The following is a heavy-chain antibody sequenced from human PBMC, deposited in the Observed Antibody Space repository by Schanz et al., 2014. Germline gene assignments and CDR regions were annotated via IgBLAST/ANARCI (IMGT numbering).Heavy chain of an antibody. J-gene: IGHJ4*02. CDR2: ISASGGST. CDR1: GFTFSSYA. CDR3: ARGTDWNLHY. V-gene: IGHV3-23*04. D-gene: IGHD1-1*01. Sequence: VQLVESGGGVVQFGRSLRLSCAASGFTFSSYAMSWVRQAPGKGLEWVSTISASGGSTYYADSVKGRFTVSRDSGQNSLYLQMNSLRAGDTAVYYCARGTDWNLHYWGQGALVTVSS.